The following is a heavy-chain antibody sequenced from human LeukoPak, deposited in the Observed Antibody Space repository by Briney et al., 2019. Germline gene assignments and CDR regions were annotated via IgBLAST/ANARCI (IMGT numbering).Heavy chain of an antibody. CDR2: INPNSGGT. J-gene: IGHJ4*02. D-gene: IGHD4-17*01. CDR1: GYTFTGYY. V-gene: IGHV1-2*02. CDR3: ARYYGAYEAPFDY. Sequence: ASVKVSCKASGYTFTGYYMHWVRQAPGQGLEWMGWINPNSGGTNYAQKFQGRVTMTRDTSISTAYMELSRLRSDDTAVYYCARYYGAYEAPFDYWGQGTLVTVSS.